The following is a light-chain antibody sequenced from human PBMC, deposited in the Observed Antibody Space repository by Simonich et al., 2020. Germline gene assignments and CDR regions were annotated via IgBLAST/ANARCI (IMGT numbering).Light chain of an antibody. CDR3: QKYNSAPWT. CDR1: QSLLHSNGDNY. CDR2: FGS. J-gene: IGKJ1*01. V-gene: IGKV2-28*01. Sequence: DIVMTQSPLSLPVTPGEPASISCRSSQSLLHSNGDNYLDWYLQKPGQSPQLLIYFGSNRASGVPDRFSGSGSGTDFTLTISSLQPEDDATYYCQKYNSAPWTFGQGTKVEIK.